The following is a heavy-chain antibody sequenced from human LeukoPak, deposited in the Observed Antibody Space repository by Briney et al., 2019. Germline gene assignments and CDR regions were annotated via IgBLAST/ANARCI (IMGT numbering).Heavy chain of an antibody. Sequence: ASVKVSCKVSGSTFTELAIHWVGQPPGKGLEWMGGPDLGDGETIYAQKFQGRVTMTEDTSTDTAYLELTSLRSEDTAVYYCATMARYCGGDCRFTDWFDPWGQGTLVTVSS. CDR1: GSTFTELA. D-gene: IGHD2-21*02. CDR2: PDLGDGET. V-gene: IGHV1-24*01. J-gene: IGHJ5*02. CDR3: ATMARYCGGDCRFTDWFDP.